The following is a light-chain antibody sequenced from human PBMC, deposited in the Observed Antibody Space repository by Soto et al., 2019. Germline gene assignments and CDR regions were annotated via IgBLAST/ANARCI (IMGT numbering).Light chain of an antibody. CDR3: AAWDDSLNVWV. V-gene: IGLV2-8*01. Sequence: QSALTQPPSASGSPGQSVTISCTGTSSDVGGYNYVSWYQQHPGKAPKLMIYEVSKRPSGVPDRFSGSKSGTSASLAISGLQSEDEADYYCAAWDDSLNVWVFGGGTKVTVL. CDR2: EVS. CDR1: SSDVGGYNY. J-gene: IGLJ3*02.